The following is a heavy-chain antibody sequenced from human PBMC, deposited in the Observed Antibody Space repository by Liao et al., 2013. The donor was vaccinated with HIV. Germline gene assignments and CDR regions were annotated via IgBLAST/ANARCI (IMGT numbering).Heavy chain of an antibody. Sequence: QVLLQESGPGLVRPSQTLSLSCTASGESINSVPYYWSWIRQPPGEGLEWIGEINHRGRTTYTPSLKSRVTISVDTSKSQFSLRLSSVTAADTAIYYCARAPPGRENYYSYMDVWATGTAVAVSS. V-gene: IGHV4-30-4*01. CDR3: ARAPPGRENYYSYMDV. CDR1: GESINSVPYY. CDR2: INHRGRT. D-gene: IGHD1-14*01. J-gene: IGHJ6*03.